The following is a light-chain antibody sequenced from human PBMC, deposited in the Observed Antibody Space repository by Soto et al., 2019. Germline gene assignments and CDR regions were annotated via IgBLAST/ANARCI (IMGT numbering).Light chain of an antibody. CDR3: ASYTSISTVV. V-gene: IGLV2-14*01. CDR2: EVS. CDR1: SNDVGGFNY. J-gene: IGLJ3*02. Sequence: QSVLTQPASVSGSPGQSITISCTGTSNDVGGFNYVSWYQQRPGKAPKLIIYEVSNRPSGVSNRFSASKSGNTASLTISGLQAEDEGDYYCASYTSISTVVFGGGTKLTVL.